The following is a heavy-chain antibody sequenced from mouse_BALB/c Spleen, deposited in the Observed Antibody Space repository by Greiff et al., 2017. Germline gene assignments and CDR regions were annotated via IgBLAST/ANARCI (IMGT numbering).Heavy chain of an antibody. CDR1: GYSITSGYS. CDR2: IHYSGST. D-gene: IGHD4-1*01. V-gene: IGHV3-1*02. J-gene: IGHJ4*01. Sequence: EVKLQESGPDLVKPSQSLSLTCTVTGYSITSGYSWHWIRQFPGNKLEWMGYIHYSGSTNYNPSLKSRISITRDTSKNQFFLQLNSVTTEDTATYYCADGVGRRDAMDDWGQGTSGTVSS. CDR3: ADGVGRRDAMDD.